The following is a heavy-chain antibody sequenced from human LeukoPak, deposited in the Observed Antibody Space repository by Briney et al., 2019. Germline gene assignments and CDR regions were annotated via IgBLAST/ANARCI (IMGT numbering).Heavy chain of an antibody. J-gene: IGHJ4*02. CDR2: ISGSGGSP. Sequence: GGSLRLSCAASGFTFSSNGMSWVRRAPGRGLEWVSVISGSGGSPDYTDSVKGRFTISRDNSKNTLYLQMNSLRAEDTAVYYCAKGGKTIMCPTSCYDYWGQGTLVTVSS. V-gene: IGHV3-23*01. CDR3: AKGGKTIMCPTSCYDY. D-gene: IGHD2-2*01. CDR1: GFTFSSNG.